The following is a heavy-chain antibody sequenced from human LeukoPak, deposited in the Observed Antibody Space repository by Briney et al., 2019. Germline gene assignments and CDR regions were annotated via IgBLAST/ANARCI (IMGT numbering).Heavy chain of an antibody. D-gene: IGHD6-19*01. CDR1: GGSISSYY. CDR3: ARGAYSSGWPIIDY. CDR2: IYTSGST. J-gene: IGHJ4*02. Sequence: SETLSLTCTVSGGSISSYYWSWIRQPAGKGLEWIGRIYTSGSTNYNPSLKSRVTMSVDTSKNQFSLKLSSVTAADTAVYYCARGAYSSGWPIIDYWGQGTLVTVSS. V-gene: IGHV4-4*07.